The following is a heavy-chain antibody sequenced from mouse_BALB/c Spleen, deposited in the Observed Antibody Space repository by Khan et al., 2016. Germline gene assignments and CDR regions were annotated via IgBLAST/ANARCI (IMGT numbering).Heavy chain of an antibody. Sequence: EVQLEVSGGGLVQPGGSMKLSCVASGFTFSNYWMNWVRQSPEKGLEWVAEIRLKSNNYATHYEESVKGRFTISRDDSKSSVYLQMNNLRAEDTGIYYCTRYYGNYYYAMDYWGQGTSVTVSS. D-gene: IGHD2-1*01. CDR2: IRLKSNNYAT. CDR1: GFTFSNYW. J-gene: IGHJ4*01. CDR3: TRYYGNYYYAMDY. V-gene: IGHV6-6*02.